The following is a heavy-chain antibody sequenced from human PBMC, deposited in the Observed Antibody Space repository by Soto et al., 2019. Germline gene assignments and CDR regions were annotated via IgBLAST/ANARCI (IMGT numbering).Heavy chain of an antibody. CDR3: ATSDTVSFDY. V-gene: IGHV1-18*01. J-gene: IGHJ4*02. CDR1: GYTFTSYG. Sequence: ASVKVSCKASGYTFTSYGISWVRQAPGQGLEWMGWISAYNGNTNYAQKLQGRVTMTEDTSTDTAYMELSSLRSEDTAVYYCATSDTVSFDYWGQGTLVTVSS. CDR2: ISAYNGNT. D-gene: IGHD2-15*01.